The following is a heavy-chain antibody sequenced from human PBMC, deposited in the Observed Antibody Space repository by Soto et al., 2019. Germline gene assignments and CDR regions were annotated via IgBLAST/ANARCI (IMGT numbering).Heavy chain of an antibody. CDR1: GYTFTSYD. CDR2: MNPNSGNT. V-gene: IGHV1-8*01. CDR3: ARDLHDYVSFRFDP. J-gene: IGHJ5*02. Sequence: EASVKVSCKASGYTFTSYDINWVRQATGQGLEWMGWMNPNSGNTGYAQKFQGRVTMTRNTSISTAYMELNSLRAEDTAVYYCARDLHDYVSFRFDPWGQGTLVTVSS. D-gene: IGHD3-16*01.